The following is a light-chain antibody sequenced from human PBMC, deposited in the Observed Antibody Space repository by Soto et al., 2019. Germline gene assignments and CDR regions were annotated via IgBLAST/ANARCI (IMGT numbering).Light chain of an antibody. J-gene: IGLJ1*01. V-gene: IGLV2-14*01. CDR1: SSEVGGYNY. Sequence: QAALDQPSSGSGSPGQSIAISCTGTSSEVGGYNYVSWYQQHPGKAPKLIIYDVTNRPSGVSNRFSGSKSGNTASLTISGLQAEDEADYYCSSYTSSSTYVFGTGTKVTVL. CDR2: DVT. CDR3: SSYTSSSTYV.